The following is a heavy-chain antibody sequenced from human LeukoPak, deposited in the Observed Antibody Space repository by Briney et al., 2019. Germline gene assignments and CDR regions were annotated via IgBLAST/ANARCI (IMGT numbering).Heavy chain of an antibody. Sequence: VASVRVSCKASGYTFTSYDINWVRQAPGQGLEGMGWMNPNSGNTDYAQKFQGRVTMTRNTSISTAYMELSSLRSEDTAVYYCARADYDSSGYYYGYYYMDVWGKGTTVTVSS. CDR3: ARADYDSSGYYYGYYYMDV. CDR2: MNPNSGNT. D-gene: IGHD3-22*01. CDR1: GYTFTSYD. V-gene: IGHV1-8*01. J-gene: IGHJ6*03.